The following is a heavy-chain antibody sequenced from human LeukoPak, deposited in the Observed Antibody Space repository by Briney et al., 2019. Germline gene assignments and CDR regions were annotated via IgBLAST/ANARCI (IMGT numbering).Heavy chain of an antibody. CDR2: ISAYNGNT. CDR1: GYTFTSYG. D-gene: IGHD3-3*01. Sequence: ASVKVSCKASGYTFTSYGISWVRQAPGQGLEWMGWISAYNGNTNYAQKLQGRVTMTTDTSTSTAYMELRSLRSDDTAVYYCARVEITIFGVVIMPDYWGQGTLVTVSS. J-gene: IGHJ4*02. V-gene: IGHV1-18*01. CDR3: ARVEITIFGVVIMPDY.